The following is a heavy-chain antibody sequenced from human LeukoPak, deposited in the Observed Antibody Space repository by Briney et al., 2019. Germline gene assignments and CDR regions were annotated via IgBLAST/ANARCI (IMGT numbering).Heavy chain of an antibody. J-gene: IGHJ5*02. V-gene: IGHV3-23*01. Sequence: GGSLGLSCTASGFTFSSYAMSWVRQAPGKGLEWVSAISGSGGSTYYADSVKGRFTISRDNSENTLYLQMNSLRAEDTAVYYCAKAGYYYVSSGPRNWFDPWGQGTLVSVSS. CDR1: GFTFSSYA. D-gene: IGHD3-22*01. CDR3: AKAGYYYVSSGPRNWFDP. CDR2: ISGSGGST.